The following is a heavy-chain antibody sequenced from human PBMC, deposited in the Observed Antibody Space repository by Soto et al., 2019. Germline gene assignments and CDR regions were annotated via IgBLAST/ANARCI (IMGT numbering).Heavy chain of an antibody. D-gene: IGHD3-3*01. CDR1: GYTFTGYY. V-gene: IGHV1-2*04. CDR3: ARDLETIFGVVTPTRYYYYGMDV. J-gene: IGHJ6*02. Sequence: ASVKVSCKASGYTFTGYYMHWVRQAPGQGLEWMGWINPNSGGTNYAQKFQGWVTMTRDTSISTAYMELSRLRSDDTAVYYCARDLETIFGVVTPTRYYYYGMDVWGQGTTVTVS. CDR2: INPNSGGT.